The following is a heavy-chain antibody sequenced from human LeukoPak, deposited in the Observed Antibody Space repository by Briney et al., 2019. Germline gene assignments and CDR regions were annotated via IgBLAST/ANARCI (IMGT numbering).Heavy chain of an antibody. CDR2: ISSGGAYI. CDR3: AKDRITGTPYYFDY. J-gene: IGHJ4*02. D-gene: IGHD1-20*01. V-gene: IGHV3-21*01. Sequence: GGSLRLSCAASGFAFRNYSMNWVRQAPGKGLEWVSSISSGGAYIYYAESLKGRFTISRDNAKNLLHLQMNSLRVEDTAVYYCAKDRITGTPYYFDYWGQGTLVTVSS. CDR1: GFAFRNYS.